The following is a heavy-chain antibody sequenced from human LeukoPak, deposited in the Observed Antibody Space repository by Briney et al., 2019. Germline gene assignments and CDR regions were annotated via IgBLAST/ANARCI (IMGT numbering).Heavy chain of an antibody. D-gene: IGHD3-22*01. CDR3: AKDYYDSSGPGGYFQH. Sequence: GGSLRLSCAASGFTFSSYAMSWVRQAPGKGLEWVPAISGSGGSTYYADSVKGRFTISRDNSKNTLYLQMNSLRAEDTAVYYCAKDYYDSSGPGGYFQHWGQGTLVTVSS. CDR1: GFTFSSYA. V-gene: IGHV3-23*01. CDR2: ISGSGGST. J-gene: IGHJ1*01.